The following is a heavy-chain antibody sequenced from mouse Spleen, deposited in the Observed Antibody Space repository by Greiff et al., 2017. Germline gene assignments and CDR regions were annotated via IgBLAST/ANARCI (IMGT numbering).Heavy chain of an antibody. CDR1: GYTFTSYW. CDR3: ARGLYDY. D-gene: IGHD2-2*01. Sequence: VKLMESGAELVKPGASVKLSCKASGYTFTSYWMHWVKQRPGQGLEWIGMIHPNSGSTNYNEKFKSKATLTVDKSSSTAYMQLSSLTSEDSAVYYCARGLYDYWGQGTTLTVSS. V-gene: IGHV1-64*01. J-gene: IGHJ2*01. CDR2: IHPNSGST.